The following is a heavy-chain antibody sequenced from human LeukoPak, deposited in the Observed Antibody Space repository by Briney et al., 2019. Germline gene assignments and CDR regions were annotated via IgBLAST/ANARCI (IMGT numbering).Heavy chain of an antibody. CDR2: IYYSGST. CDR3: ARAAIVADFDY. CDR1: GGSFSGYY. V-gene: IGHV4-59*01. J-gene: IGHJ4*02. D-gene: IGHD3-22*01. Sequence: SETLSLTCAVYGGSFSGYYWSWIRQPPGKGLEWIGYIYYSGSTNYNPSLKSRVTISVDTSKNQFSLKLSSVTAADTAVYYCARAAIVADFDYWGQGTLVTVSS.